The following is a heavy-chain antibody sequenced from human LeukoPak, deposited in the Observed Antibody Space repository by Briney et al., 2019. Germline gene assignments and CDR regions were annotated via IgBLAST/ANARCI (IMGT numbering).Heavy chain of an antibody. J-gene: IGHJ4*02. V-gene: IGHV3-13*01. CDR1: GFTFSSYD. D-gene: IGHD4-17*01. Sequence: GGSLRLSCAASGFTFSSYDMHWVRQPTGKGLEWVSAIGTAGDTYYPGSVKGRFTISRENAKNSLYLQMNSLRAGDTAVYYCARGGFYGDFNHLDYWGQGTLVTVSS. CDR2: IGTAGDT. CDR3: ARGGFYGDFNHLDY.